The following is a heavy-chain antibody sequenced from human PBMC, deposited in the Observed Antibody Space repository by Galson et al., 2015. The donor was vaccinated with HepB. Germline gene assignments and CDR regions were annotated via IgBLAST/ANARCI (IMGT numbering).Heavy chain of an antibody. CDR2: ISYDGSNK. V-gene: IGHV3-30-3*01. J-gene: IGHJ3*02. CDR3: ARDLIGAVAGTDNAFDI. Sequence: SLRLSCAASGFTFSSYAMHWVRQAPGKGLEWVAVISYDGSNKYYADSVKGRFTTSRDNSKNTLYLQMNSLRAEDTAVYYCARDLIGAVAGTDNAFDIWGQGTMVTVSS. CDR1: GFTFSSYA. D-gene: IGHD6-19*01.